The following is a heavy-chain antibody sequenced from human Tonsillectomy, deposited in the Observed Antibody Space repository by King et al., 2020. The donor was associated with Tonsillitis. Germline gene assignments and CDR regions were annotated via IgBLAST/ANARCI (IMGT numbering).Heavy chain of an antibody. CDR1: GFTFSSYG. J-gene: IGHJ6*03. Sequence: EVQLVESGGGLVKPGGSLRLSCAASGFTFSSYGMNWVRQAPGKGLEWVSSITSGSGFLYYADSVKGRFTISRDSAKNSLYLEMHSLRAEDTAVYFCARDLNDGVHSSFYYYLAVWGKGTPLPFSS. D-gene: IGHD1-1*01. V-gene: IGHV3-21*01. CDR3: ARDLNDGVHSSFYYYLAV. CDR2: ITSGSGFL.